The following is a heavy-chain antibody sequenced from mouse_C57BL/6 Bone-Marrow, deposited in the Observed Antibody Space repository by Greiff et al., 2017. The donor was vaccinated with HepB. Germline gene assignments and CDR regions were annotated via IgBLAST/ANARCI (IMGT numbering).Heavy chain of an antibody. Sequence: EVMLVESEGGLVQPGSSMKLSCTASGFTFSDYYMAWVRQVPEKGLEWVANINYDGCSTYYLDSLKSRFIISSDNAKNILYLQMSSLKSEDTATYYCARGHYYGSSYDAMDYWGQGTSVTVSS. J-gene: IGHJ4*01. V-gene: IGHV5-16*01. CDR3: ARGHYYGSSYDAMDY. CDR1: GFTFSDYY. CDR2: INYDGCST. D-gene: IGHD1-1*01.